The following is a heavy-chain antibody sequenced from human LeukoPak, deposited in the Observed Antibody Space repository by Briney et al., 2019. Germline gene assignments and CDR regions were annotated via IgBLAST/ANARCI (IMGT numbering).Heavy chain of an antibody. CDR3: ARSRRGWFDP. CDR2: INHSGST. CDR1: GGSFSGYY. J-gene: IGHJ5*02. V-gene: IGHV4-34*01. Sequence: SETLSLTCAVYGGSFSGYYWSWIRQPPGKGLEWIGEINHSGSTNYNPSLKSRVAISVDTSKNQFSLKLSSVTAADTAVYYCARSRRGWFDPWGQGTLVTVSS.